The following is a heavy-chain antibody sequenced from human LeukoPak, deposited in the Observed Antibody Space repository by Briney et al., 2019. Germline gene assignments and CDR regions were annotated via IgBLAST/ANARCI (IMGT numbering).Heavy chain of an antibody. CDR2: IYPGDAYT. D-gene: IGHD4/OR15-4a*01. Sequence: GESLKISCEGSGYRFTNYWIGWVRQMPGKGLEWMGIIYPGDAYTRYSPSFQGQVTISADKSITTTYLQWSSLKASDTAMYYCARLDYAANYKNFDYWGQGTLVTVSS. CDR3: ARLDYAANYKNFDY. J-gene: IGHJ4*02. CDR1: GYRFTNYW. V-gene: IGHV5-51*01.